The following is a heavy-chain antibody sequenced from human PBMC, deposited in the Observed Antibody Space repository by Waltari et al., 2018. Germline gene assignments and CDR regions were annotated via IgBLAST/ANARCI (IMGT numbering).Heavy chain of an antibody. J-gene: IGHJ4*02. CDR3: AKARRHDYGDSLGY. CDR1: GFTVSSNY. D-gene: IGHD4-17*01. Sequence: EVQLVESGGGLIQPGGSLRLSCAASGFTVSSNYMSWVRQAPGKGLEWVSVIYSGGSTYYADSVKGRFTISRDNSKNTLYLQMNSLRAEDTAVYYCAKARRHDYGDSLGYWGQGTLVTVSS. CDR2: IYSGGST. V-gene: IGHV3-53*01.